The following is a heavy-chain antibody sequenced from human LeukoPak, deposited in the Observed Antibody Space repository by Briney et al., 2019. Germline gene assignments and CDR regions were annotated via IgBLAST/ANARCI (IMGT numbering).Heavy chain of an antibody. CDR1: GGSISSYY. D-gene: IGHD4-11*01. J-gene: IGHJ4*02. CDR3: ARGRDMTTADY. V-gene: IGHV4-59*01. CDR2: IYYSGST. Sequence: SETLSLTCTVSGGSISSYYWSWIRQPPGKGLEWIGYIYYSGSTNYNPSLESRVTISVDTSKNQFSLKLSSVTAADTAVYYCARGRDMTTADYWGQGTLVTVSS.